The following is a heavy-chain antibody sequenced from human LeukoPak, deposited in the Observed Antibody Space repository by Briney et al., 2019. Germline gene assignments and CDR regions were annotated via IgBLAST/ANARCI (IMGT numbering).Heavy chain of an antibody. Sequence: SETLSLTCAVSGYSISSGYYWGWIRQPPGKGLEWIGSIYHSGSTYYNPSLKSRVTISVDTSKNQFSLKLSSVTAADTAVYYCANVSPGGWYSWRRAFDIWGQGTMVTVSS. CDR3: ANVSPGGWYSWRRAFDI. J-gene: IGHJ3*02. D-gene: IGHD6-19*01. CDR2: IYHSGST. CDR1: GYSISSGYY. V-gene: IGHV4-38-2*01.